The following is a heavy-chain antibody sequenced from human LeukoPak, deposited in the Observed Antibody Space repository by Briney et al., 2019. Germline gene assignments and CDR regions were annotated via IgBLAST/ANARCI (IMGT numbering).Heavy chain of an antibody. V-gene: IGHV3-23*01. CDR1: GFTFSSYA. CDR2: ISGRSGSS. D-gene: IGHD5-12*01. J-gene: IGHJ4*02. Sequence: GGSLRLSCVASGFTFSSYAMTWVRQSPGKGLEWVSAISGRSGSSYSADSVKGRFTISRDNSKNTLYLQMNSLRAEDTAVYYCARDGIEWLRFYYFDYWGQGTLVTVSS. CDR3: ARDGIEWLRFYYFDY.